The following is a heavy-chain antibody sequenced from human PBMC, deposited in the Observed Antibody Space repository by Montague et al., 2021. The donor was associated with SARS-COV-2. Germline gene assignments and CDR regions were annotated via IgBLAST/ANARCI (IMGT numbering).Heavy chain of an antibody. CDR1: GGSLGTYY. Sequence: SETLSLTCSVSGGSLGTYYWSWIRQPPGKGLEWIGYIDDSGTTRYNPSLRSRATISLDLSKNQLSLDLNSVTAADTAVYYCARNAYNHYGLDVWGQGTTVTVSS. CDR3: ARNAYNHYGLDV. V-gene: IGHV4-59*08. CDR2: IDDSGTT. J-gene: IGHJ6*02.